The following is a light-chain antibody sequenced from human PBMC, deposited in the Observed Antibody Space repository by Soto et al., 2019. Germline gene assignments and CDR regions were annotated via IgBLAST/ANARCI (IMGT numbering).Light chain of an antibody. V-gene: IGLV4-60*02. CDR2: LEGSGSY. Sequence: QSVLTRSSSASASLGSSVKLTCTLSSGHSSYIIAWHQQQPGKAPRYLMKLEGSGSYNKGSGVPDRFSGSSSGADRYLTISNLQFEDEADYYCETWDSNSWVFGAGTTLTVL. CDR3: ETWDSNSWV. J-gene: IGLJ3*02. CDR1: SGHSSYI.